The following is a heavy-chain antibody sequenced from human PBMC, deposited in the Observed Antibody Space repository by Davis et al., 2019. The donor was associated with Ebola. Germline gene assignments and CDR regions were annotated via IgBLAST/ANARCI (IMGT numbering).Heavy chain of an antibody. J-gene: IGHJ4*02. CDR2: IYYSGST. D-gene: IGHD2-15*01. Sequence: MPSETLSLTCTVSGGSISSGGYYWSWIRQHPGKGLEWIGYIYYSGSTYYNPSLKSRVTISVDTSKNQFSLKLSSVTAADTAVYYCARGRLAAWPYYFDYWGQGTLVTVSS. V-gene: IGHV4-31*03. CDR3: ARGRLAAWPYYFDY. CDR1: GGSISSGGYY.